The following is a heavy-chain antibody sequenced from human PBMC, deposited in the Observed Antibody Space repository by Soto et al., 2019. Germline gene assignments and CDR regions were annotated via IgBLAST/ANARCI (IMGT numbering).Heavy chain of an antibody. CDR2: ISAYNGNT. V-gene: IGHV1-18*01. D-gene: IGHD2-2*01. CDR3: ARDFVVVPAATGADSYPGYYYYMDV. CDR1: GYTFTSYG. Sequence: ASVKVSCKASGYTFTSYGISWVRQAPEQGLEWMGWISAYNGNTNYAQKLQGRVTMTTDTSTSTAYMELRSLRSDDTAVYYCARDFVVVPAATGADSYPGYYYYMDVWGKGTTVTVSS. J-gene: IGHJ6*03.